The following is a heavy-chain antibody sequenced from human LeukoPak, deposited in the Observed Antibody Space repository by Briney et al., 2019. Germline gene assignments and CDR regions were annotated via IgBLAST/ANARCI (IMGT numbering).Heavy chain of an antibody. D-gene: IGHD6-19*01. CDR3: ARVSSGWYVFDY. J-gene: IGHJ4*02. Sequence: GGSLRLSCAASGFTFSSYWMNWVRQAPGKGLVWVSRIASDGSSTTYADSVKGRFSISRDNAKNTLYLQMNSLRVEDTAVYYCARVSSGWYVFDYWGQGTLVTVSS. V-gene: IGHV3-74*01. CDR1: GFTFSSYW. CDR2: IASDGSST.